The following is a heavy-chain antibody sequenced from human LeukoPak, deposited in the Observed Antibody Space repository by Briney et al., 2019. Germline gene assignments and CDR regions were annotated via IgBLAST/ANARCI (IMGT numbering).Heavy chain of an antibody. D-gene: IGHD1-26*01. CDR2: INPSGGST. J-gene: IGHJ6*03. CDR1: GYTFTSYY. Sequence: GASVKVSCKASGYTFTSYYMHWVRQAPGQGLEWMGIINPSGGSTSYAQKFQGRVTMTTDTSTSTAYMELRSLRSDDTAVYYCAREVGAGDYYYYYMDVWGKGTTVTVSS. V-gene: IGHV1-46*01. CDR3: AREVGAGDYYYYYMDV.